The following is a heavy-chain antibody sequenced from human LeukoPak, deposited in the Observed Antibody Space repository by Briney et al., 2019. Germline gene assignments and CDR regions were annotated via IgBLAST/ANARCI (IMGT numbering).Heavy chain of an antibody. D-gene: IGHD1-26*01. CDR2: IKSKIDGGTS. Sequence: GGSLRLSCATSGLTFNNAWMSWFRQAPGKGLEWVGRIKSKIDGGTSDYAAPVQGRFTISRDDSKNTLYLQINSLKIEDTAVYYCATDPGEWEPIWGQGTMVTVSS. CDR3: ATDPGEWEPI. J-gene: IGHJ3*02. CDR1: GLTFNNAW. V-gene: IGHV3-15*01.